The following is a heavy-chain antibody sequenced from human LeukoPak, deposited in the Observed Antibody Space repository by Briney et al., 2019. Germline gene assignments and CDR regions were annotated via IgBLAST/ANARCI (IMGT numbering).Heavy chain of an antibody. Sequence: GGSLRLSCAASGFTFSSYSMNWVRQAPGKGLEWVSSISSSSSYIYYADSVKGRFTISRDNAKNSLYLQMNSLRAEDTAVYYCARGPFATDDYFDYWGQGTLVTVSS. J-gene: IGHJ4*02. V-gene: IGHV3-21*01. CDR1: GFTFSSYS. CDR2: ISSSSSYI. CDR3: ARGPFATDDYFDY. D-gene: IGHD2-15*01.